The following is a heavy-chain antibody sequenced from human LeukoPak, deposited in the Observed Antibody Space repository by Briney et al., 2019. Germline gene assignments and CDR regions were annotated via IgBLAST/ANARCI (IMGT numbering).Heavy chain of an antibody. CDR1: GYTFNKLW. D-gene: IGHD5-12*01. V-gene: IGHV5-51*01. CDR3: AILYNSGWGLLY. CDR2: INTPDSTT. J-gene: IGHJ4*02. Sequence: GESLKISCTGSGYTFNKLWFVWLRQMPGKALEWWGRINTPDSTTEYSPSFQRLVSLSADTSISSVYLKWSRMEASDTAEYYCAILYNSGWGLLYWGQGTQVTVSS.